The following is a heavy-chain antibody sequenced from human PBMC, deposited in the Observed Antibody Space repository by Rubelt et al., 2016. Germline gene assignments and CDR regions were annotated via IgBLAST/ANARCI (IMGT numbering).Heavy chain of an antibody. D-gene: IGHD6-13*01. J-gene: IGHJ4*02. Sequence: GSLSLSCEASGFTFSSYSMHWVRQDPGKGLVWVSRINGDGSSTSYADSVKGRFTISRDNAKNTLYLQMNSLRAEDTAVYYCARDDSNSRVVDFDYWGQGTLVTVSS. CDR2: INGDGSST. CDR1: GFTFSSYS. CDR3: ARDDSNSRVVDFDY. V-gene: IGHV3-74*01.